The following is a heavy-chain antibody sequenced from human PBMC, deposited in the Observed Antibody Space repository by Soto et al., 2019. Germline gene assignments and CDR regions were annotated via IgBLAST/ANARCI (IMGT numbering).Heavy chain of an antibody. J-gene: IGHJ3*02. Sequence: QVQLVESGGGVVESGRSPRLSCAASGFTFSSFGMHWVRQAPGKGLEWVAIIWHDGPFTHYADSVKGRFTSPRDNSKNMPYLQLNSLRADDTAVYYCARDRHFRGGPDDIWGQGTMVTVSS. CDR2: IWHDGPFT. CDR3: ARDRHFRGGPDDI. CDR1: GFTFSSFG. D-gene: IGHD3-3*02. V-gene: IGHV3-33*01.